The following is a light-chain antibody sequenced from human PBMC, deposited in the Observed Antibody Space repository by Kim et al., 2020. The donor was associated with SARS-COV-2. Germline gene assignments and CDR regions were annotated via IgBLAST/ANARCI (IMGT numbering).Light chain of an antibody. V-gene: IGLV1-40*01. Sequence: RFTISGTGSGSNIGAGYDVHWYQQLPGPAPKLLIYGNGNRPSGVPDRFSGSKSGTSAYLAITGLQAEDEADYYCQSYDSSLSGSVFGGGTQLTVL. J-gene: IGLJ2*01. CDR3: QSYDSSLSGSV. CDR1: GSNIGAGYD. CDR2: GNG.